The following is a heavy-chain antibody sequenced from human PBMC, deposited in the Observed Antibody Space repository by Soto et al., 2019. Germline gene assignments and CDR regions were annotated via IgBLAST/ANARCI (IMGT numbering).Heavy chain of an antibody. V-gene: IGHV1-45*02. CDR2: ITPFSGDF. Sequence: QMQLVQSGAEVKKPGSSVTVSCKALGNTFTYRYLHWVRQAPGQALEWMGWITPFSGDFHYAQKFQERVTITRDRSINTAYMKMSSLRSEDTAMYFCASGGAGSGPFTWELPDHWGQGTLVTVSS. CDR1: GNTFTYRY. D-gene: IGHD1-26*01. J-gene: IGHJ4*02. CDR3: ASGGAGSGPFTWELPDH.